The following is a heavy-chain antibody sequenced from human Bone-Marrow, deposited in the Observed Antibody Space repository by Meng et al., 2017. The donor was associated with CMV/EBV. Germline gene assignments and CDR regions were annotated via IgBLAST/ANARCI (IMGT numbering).Heavy chain of an antibody. CDR1: GASIRGYY. CDR3: ARGNVLRFFSPAPDAFDI. Sequence: SETLSLTCTVSGASIRGYYWSWIRQPPGKGLEWIGYIYYSGSTNYNPSLKSRVTISVDTSKNQFSLKLSSVTAADTAVYYCARGNVLRFFSPAPDAFDIWGQGTMVTVSS. D-gene: IGHD3-3*01. J-gene: IGHJ3*02. V-gene: IGHV4-59*01. CDR2: IYYSGST.